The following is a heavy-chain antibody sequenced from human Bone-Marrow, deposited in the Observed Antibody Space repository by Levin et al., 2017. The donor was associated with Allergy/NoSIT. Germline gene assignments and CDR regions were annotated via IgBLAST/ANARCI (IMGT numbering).Heavy chain of an antibody. CDR3: ARAPDITKADYFDS. D-gene: IGHD1-20*01. Sequence: KAGGSLRLSCAASGFTFTDYYMSWFRQAPGRGLEWVSYISVSGFSVYSADSLKGRFIMSRDNAQKSVFLQMNSLSADDSAVYFCARAPDITKADYFDSWGQGTQVTVSS. J-gene: IGHJ4*02. CDR1: GFTFTDYY. CDR2: ISVSGFSV. V-gene: IGHV3-11*01.